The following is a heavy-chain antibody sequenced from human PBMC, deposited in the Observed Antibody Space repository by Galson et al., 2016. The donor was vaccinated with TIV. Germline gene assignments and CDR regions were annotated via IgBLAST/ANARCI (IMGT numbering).Heavy chain of an antibody. Sequence: SLRLSCAASGFVFGDFAMTWVRQVPGKGLEWVSGVSWTGTYTKYADSVKGRFTISRDNAKKSLYLQMTSLRAEDTALYYCAKDLSQSIDTYENIAFDIWGQGTLVTASS. CDR1: GFVFGDFA. J-gene: IGHJ3*02. D-gene: IGHD5-18*01. CDR2: VSWTGTYT. V-gene: IGHV3-20*04. CDR3: AKDLSQSIDTYENIAFDI.